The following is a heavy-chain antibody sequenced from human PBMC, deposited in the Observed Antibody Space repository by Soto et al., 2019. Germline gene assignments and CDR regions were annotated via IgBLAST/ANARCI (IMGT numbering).Heavy chain of an antibody. CDR3: AISSNTHYDFLTGPQYYYYGMDV. CDR1: GYTFTGYY. Sequence: ASVKVSCKASGYTFTGYYMHWVRQAPGQGLEWMGWINPNSGGTNYAQKFQGWVTMTRDTSISTAYMELSRLRSDDTAVYYCAISSNTHYDFLTGPQYYYYGMDVWGQGTTVTVSS. CDR2: INPNSGGT. V-gene: IGHV1-2*04. J-gene: IGHJ6*02. D-gene: IGHD3-9*01.